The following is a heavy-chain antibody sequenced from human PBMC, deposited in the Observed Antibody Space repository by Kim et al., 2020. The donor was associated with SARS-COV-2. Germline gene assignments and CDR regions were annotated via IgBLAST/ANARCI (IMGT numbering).Heavy chain of an antibody. CDR3: ATYLDPRYGGYSDPGHVDYFDY. CDR2: IYPGDSDT. V-gene: IGHV5-51*01. CDR1: GYSLTSYW. Sequence: GESLKISCKGSGYSLTSYWIGWVRQMPGKGLEWMGIIYPGDSDTRYSPSFQGQVTISADKSISTAYLQWSSLKASDTAMYYCATYLDPRYGGYSDPGHVDYFDYWGQGTLVTVSS. J-gene: IGHJ4*02. D-gene: IGHD5-12*01.